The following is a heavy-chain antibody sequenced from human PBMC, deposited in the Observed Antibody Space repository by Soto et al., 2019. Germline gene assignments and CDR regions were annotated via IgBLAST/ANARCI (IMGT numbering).Heavy chain of an antibody. CDR1: GYTFSTYA. Sequence: ASVKVSCRAYGYTFSTYAWHWVRQAPGQGLEWMGWINGGNGHTRYSQKFKDRVTISRDTPASTAYMELSGLIGENTAVYYCGRGKGMEENYYYCGRDVWGQGTTVTISS. V-gene: IGHV1-3*01. J-gene: IGHJ6*02. CDR3: GRGKGMEENYYYCGRDV. CDR2: INGGNGHT. D-gene: IGHD1-1*01.